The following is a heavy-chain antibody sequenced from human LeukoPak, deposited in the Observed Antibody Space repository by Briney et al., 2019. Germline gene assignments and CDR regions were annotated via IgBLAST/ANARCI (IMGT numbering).Heavy chain of an antibody. CDR3: ARRGD. Sequence: SGTLSLTCTVSGGSISSSSYYWGWIRQPPGKGLEWIGSIYYSGSTYYNPSLKSRVTISVDTSKNQFSLKLSSVTAADTAVYYCARRGDWGQGTLVTVSS. CDR2: IYYSGST. D-gene: IGHD3-10*01. J-gene: IGHJ4*02. CDR1: GGSISSSSYY. V-gene: IGHV4-39*01.